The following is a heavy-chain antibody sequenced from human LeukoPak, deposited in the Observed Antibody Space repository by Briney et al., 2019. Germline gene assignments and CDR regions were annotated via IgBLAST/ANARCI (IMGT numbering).Heavy chain of an antibody. J-gene: IGHJ4*02. Sequence: GGSLRLSCTASGFTFSRHGMSWVRQAPGKGLEWVSGISSSGGTTYSADSMKGRFTISRDNSRNTLYLQMTSLRADDTAVYYCARVYDSDGYYYLPFDYWGQGTLVTVSS. V-gene: IGHV3-23*01. D-gene: IGHD3-22*01. CDR2: ISSSGGTT. CDR3: ARVYDSDGYYYLPFDY. CDR1: GFTFSRHG.